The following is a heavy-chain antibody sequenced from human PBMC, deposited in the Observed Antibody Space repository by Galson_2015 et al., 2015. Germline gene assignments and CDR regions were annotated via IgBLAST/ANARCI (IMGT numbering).Heavy chain of an antibody. V-gene: IGHV1-18*01. J-gene: IGHJ5*02. CDR1: GYTFTSYG. Sequence: SVKVSCKASGYTFTSYGISWVRQAPGQGLEWMGWISAYNGNTNYAQKLQGRVTITTDTSTSTAYMELRGLRSDDTAVYYCARDMVRGVIIGTIPFDPWGQGTLVTVSS. D-gene: IGHD3-10*01. CDR2: ISAYNGNT. CDR3: ARDMVRGVIIGTIPFDP.